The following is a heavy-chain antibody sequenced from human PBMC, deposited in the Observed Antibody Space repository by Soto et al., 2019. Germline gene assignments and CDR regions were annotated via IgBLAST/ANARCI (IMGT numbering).Heavy chain of an antibody. CDR1: TGSTNSFY. CDR2: FFYTGST. V-gene: IGHV4-59*01. Sequence: QVRLQVSGPGLVKPSATLSLSCTVSTGSTNSFYWSWIRQPPGKGLEWIGYFFYTGSTNHNPSLKSRVTISLDMSSSQFSLSLSSVTAADTAMYYCARSRDGYNLNPIDQWGQGLLVTVSS. D-gene: IGHD5-12*01. J-gene: IGHJ4*02. CDR3: ARSRDGYNLNPIDQ.